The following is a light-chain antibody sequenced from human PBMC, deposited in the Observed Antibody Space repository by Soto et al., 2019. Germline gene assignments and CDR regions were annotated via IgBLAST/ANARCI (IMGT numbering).Light chain of an antibody. CDR3: QQRTNWPPLT. Sequence: EIVLTQSPATLSLSPGERATFSCRASQSVRSDLVWYQQKPGHAPRLLIYDASKRATGVPARFSGSGSGPDFTLTISRLEPEEFSVYYCQQRTNWPPLTFGGGTKVEIK. CDR2: DAS. J-gene: IGKJ4*01. V-gene: IGKV3-11*01. CDR1: QSVRSD.